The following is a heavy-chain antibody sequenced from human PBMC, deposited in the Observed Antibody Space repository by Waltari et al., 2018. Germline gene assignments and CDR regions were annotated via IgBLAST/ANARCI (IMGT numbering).Heavy chain of an antibody. D-gene: IGHD6-19*01. CDR2: INHSGST. Sequence: QVQLQQWGAGLLKPSETLSLTCAVYGGSFSGYYWSWIRQPPGKGLEWIGEINHSGSTNYNPSLKSRVTISVDTSKNQFSLKLSSVTAADTAVYYCARGHSSGWYGRWFDPWGQGTLVTVSS. J-gene: IGHJ5*02. V-gene: IGHV4-34*01. CDR3: ARGHSSGWYGRWFDP. CDR1: GGSFSGYY.